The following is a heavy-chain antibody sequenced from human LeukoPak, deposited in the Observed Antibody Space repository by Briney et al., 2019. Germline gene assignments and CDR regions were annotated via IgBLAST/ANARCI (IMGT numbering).Heavy chain of an antibody. CDR1: GGTFSSYA. CDR2: MIPIFGIA. CDR3: AADVIRGYSYGPRDC. Sequence: GASVKVSCKASGGTFSSYAISWVRQAPGPGLEWMGRMIPIFGIANYAQKFQGRVTITADKSTSTAYMELSSLRSEDTAVYYCAADVIRGYSYGPRDCWGQGTLVTVSS. V-gene: IGHV1-69*04. D-gene: IGHD5-18*01. J-gene: IGHJ4*02.